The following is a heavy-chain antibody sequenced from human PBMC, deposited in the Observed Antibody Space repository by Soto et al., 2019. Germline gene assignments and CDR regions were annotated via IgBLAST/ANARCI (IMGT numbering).Heavy chain of an antibody. CDR3: AKGSGGTGRGSDY. CDR2: ISYDGSNK. V-gene: IGHV3-30*18. D-gene: IGHD2-8*02. J-gene: IGHJ4*02. CDR1: GFTFSSYG. Sequence: QVQLVESGGGVVQPGRSLRLSCAASGFTFSSYGMHWVRQAPGKGLEWVAVISYDGSNKYYADSVKGRFTISRDNSKNTLYLQMNSLRAEDTAVYYGAKGSGGTGRGSDYWGQGTLVTVSS.